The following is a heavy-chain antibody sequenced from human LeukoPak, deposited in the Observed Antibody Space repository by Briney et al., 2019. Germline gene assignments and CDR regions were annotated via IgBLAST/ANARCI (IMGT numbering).Heavy chain of an antibody. CDR1: GFTFSSYS. Sequence: GVSLRLSCAASGFTFSSYSMNWVRQAPGKGLEWVSYISSSSSTIYYADSVKGRFTISRDNAKNSLYLQMNSLRAEDTAVYYCARSDPLDYWGQGTLVTVSS. V-gene: IGHV3-48*04. CDR2: ISSSSSTI. CDR3: ARSDPLDY. J-gene: IGHJ4*02.